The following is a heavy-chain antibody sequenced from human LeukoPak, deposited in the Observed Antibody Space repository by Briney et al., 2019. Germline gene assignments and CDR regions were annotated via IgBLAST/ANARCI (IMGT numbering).Heavy chain of an antibody. CDR1: GFTFSSYS. Sequence: GGSLRLSYAASGFTFSSYSMNWVRQAPGKGLEWVSYISGGSSIMSYADSVKGRFTISRDNAKNSLFLQMNSLRVEDTAVYYCAKVGDNAYYDSSGPPYYFDYWGQGTLVTVSS. CDR3: AKVGDNAYYDSSGPPYYFDY. D-gene: IGHD3-22*01. CDR2: ISGGSSIM. J-gene: IGHJ4*02. V-gene: IGHV3-48*04.